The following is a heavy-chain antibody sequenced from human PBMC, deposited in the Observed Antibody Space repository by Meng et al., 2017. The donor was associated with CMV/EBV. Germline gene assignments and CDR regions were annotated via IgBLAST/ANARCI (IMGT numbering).Heavy chain of an antibody. D-gene: IGHD1-7*01. CDR2: IKQDGSEK. V-gene: IGHV3-7*01. Sequence: GESLKISCAASGFTFSSYWMSWVRQAPGKGLEWVANIKQDGSEKYYVDSVKGRFTISRDNAKNSLYLQMNSLRAEDTAVYYCARTELELYFDYWGQGTPVTVSS. J-gene: IGHJ4*02. CDR3: ARTELELYFDY. CDR1: GFTFSSYW.